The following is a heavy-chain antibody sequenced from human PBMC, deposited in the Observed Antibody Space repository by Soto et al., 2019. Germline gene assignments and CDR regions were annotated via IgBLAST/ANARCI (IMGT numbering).Heavy chain of an antibody. J-gene: IGHJ5*02. Sequence: PSETLSLTCTVSGGSISSSFYYWDWIRQPPGKGLEWIGRIYYSGSTYYNPSLKSRVTISVDTSKNQFSLKLTSVTAADTAVYYCASRSILFSSSWTKSWFDPWGRGTLVTVSS. CDR1: GGSISSSFYY. CDR2: IYYSGST. CDR3: ASRSILFSSSWTKSWFDP. D-gene: IGHD6-13*01. V-gene: IGHV4-39*01.